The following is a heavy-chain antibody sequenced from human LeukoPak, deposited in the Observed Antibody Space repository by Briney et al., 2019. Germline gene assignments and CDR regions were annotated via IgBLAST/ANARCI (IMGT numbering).Heavy chain of an antibody. CDR2: ISGGSSSI. D-gene: IGHD4-17*01. CDR1: GFTFSDYW. J-gene: IGHJ4*02. Sequence: PGGSLRLSCAASGFTFSDYWMGWVRQAPGKGLEWISDISGGSSSIYYSDSVKGRFAISRDNAKNSVYLQMNSLTVEDTAVYYCARVRYGDYVGGFDYWGQGTLVTVSS. CDR3: ARVRYGDYVGGFDY. V-gene: IGHV3-48*01.